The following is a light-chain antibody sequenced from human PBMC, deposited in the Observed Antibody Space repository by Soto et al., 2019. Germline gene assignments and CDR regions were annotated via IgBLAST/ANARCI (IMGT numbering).Light chain of an antibody. CDR1: SSDVGGYNF. CDR2: EVS. Sequence: QSALTQPPSASGSPGQSVTISCTGTSSDVGGYNFVSWYQQHPGKVPKTMIYEVSKRPSGVPDRFSGSKSGNTASLTVSGLQAEHEADYYCSSFGGGNKVLFGGGTKLTVL. V-gene: IGLV2-8*01. J-gene: IGLJ3*02. CDR3: SSFGGGNKVL.